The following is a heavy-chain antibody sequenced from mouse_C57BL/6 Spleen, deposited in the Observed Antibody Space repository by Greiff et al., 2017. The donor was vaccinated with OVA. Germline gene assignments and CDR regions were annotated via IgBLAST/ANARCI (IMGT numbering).Heavy chain of an antibody. J-gene: IGHJ2*01. CDR3: ARGVYDGYFDY. D-gene: IGHD2-3*01. Sequence: EVKLMESGGGLVKPGGSLKLSCAASGFTFSDYGMHWVRQAPEKGLEWVAYISSGSSTIYYADTVKGRFTITRDNAKNTLFLQMTSLRSEDTAMYYCARGVYDGYFDYWGQGTTLTVSS. V-gene: IGHV5-17*01. CDR2: ISSGSSTI. CDR1: GFTFSDYG.